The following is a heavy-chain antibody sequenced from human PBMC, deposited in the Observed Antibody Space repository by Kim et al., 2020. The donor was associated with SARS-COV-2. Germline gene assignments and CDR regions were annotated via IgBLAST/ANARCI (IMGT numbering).Heavy chain of an antibody. CDR1: GGSISTYY. CDR2: VSYSGST. CDR3: ARHCHQASSSLRWFVS. J-gene: IGHJ5*01. Sequence: SETLSLTCTVSGGSISTYYWSWLRQPPGKGLEWIGYVSYSGSTNYNPSLKSRVTISVDTSKSQVSLRLSSVTAADTAVYYCARHCHQASSSLRWFVSWG. V-gene: IGHV4-59*08. D-gene: IGHD6-6*01.